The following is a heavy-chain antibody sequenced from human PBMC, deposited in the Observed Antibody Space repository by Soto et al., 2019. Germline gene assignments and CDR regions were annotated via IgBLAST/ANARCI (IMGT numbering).Heavy chain of an antibody. CDR2: IYYSGST. J-gene: IGHJ3*02. Sequence: SETLCLPWTVAGGSISSYCWSWIRKTTGKGLEWIGYIYYSGSTNYNPSLKSRVTISVDTSKNQFSLKLSSVTAADTAVYYCASWTTVTTEQFDAFDIWGQGTMVTVSS. V-gene: IGHV4-59*01. D-gene: IGHD4-17*01. CDR1: GGSISSYC. CDR3: ASWTTVTTEQFDAFDI.